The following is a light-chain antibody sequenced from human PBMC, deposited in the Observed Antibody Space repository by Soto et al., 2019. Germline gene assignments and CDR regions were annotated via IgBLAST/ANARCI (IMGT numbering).Light chain of an antibody. Sequence: QSPAANSVSPVLSSHLSGWASQSVSSHLAWYQQKPGQAPRLLIYDASNRATGIPARFSGSGSGTDFTLTISSLEPEDFAVYYSQQRSNWPGITLGQGPRLQI. J-gene: IGKJ5*01. V-gene: IGKV3-11*01. CDR2: DAS. CDR3: QQRSNWPGIT. CDR1: QSVSSH.